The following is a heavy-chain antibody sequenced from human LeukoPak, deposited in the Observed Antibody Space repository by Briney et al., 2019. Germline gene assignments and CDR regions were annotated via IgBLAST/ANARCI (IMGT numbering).Heavy chain of an antibody. D-gene: IGHD1-26*01. J-gene: IGHJ4*02. CDR1: GFTFSSHT. CDR3: ARGVSGSHAVYFDY. Sequence: GGSLRLSCAASGFTFSSHTMNWVRQAPGKGLEWVSAISSSGSSTFFADSVKGRFTISRDNFKNTLYLQMNNLRAEDTAVYHCARGVSGSHAVYFDYWGQGTLVTVSS. CDR2: ISSSGSST. V-gene: IGHV3-23*01.